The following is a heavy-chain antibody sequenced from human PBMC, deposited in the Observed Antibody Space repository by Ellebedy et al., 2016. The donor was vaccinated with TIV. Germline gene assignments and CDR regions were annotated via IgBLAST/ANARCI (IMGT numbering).Heavy chain of an antibody. D-gene: IGHD2/OR15-2a*01. Sequence: GESLKISCAGSGFTFDIYKMNWVRQAPGKGLEWVANINEDGRDKFYVDSVKGRFTISRDNAKNTLYLQMNSVRAEDTAVYYCANPLFSFSYGMDVWGQGTTVTVSS. CDR3: ANPLFSFSYGMDV. V-gene: IGHV3-7*03. CDR2: INEDGRDK. CDR1: GFTFDIYK. J-gene: IGHJ6*02.